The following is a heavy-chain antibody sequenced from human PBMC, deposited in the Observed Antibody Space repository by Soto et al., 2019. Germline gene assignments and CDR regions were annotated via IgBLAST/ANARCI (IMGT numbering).Heavy chain of an antibody. CDR2: ISYDGSNK. J-gene: IGHJ6*02. CDR1: GFTFSSYG. V-gene: IGHV3-30*18. D-gene: IGHD6-19*01. Sequence: QVQLVESGGGVVQPGRSLRLSCAASGFTFSSYGMHWVRQATGKGLEWVAVISYDGSNKYYADSVKGRLTISRDNSKNTLYLQMNSLRAEDTAVYYCAKDRGWLAERYYYGMDVWGQGTTVTVSS. CDR3: AKDRGWLAERYYYGMDV.